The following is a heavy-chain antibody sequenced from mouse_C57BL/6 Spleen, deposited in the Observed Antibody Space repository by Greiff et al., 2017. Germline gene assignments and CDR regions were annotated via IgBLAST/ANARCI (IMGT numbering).Heavy chain of an antibody. CDR2: ISSGGDYI. J-gene: IGHJ3*01. V-gene: IGHV5-9-1*02. Sequence: EVQVVESGEGLVKPGGSLKLSCAASGFTFSSYAMSWVRQTPEKRLEWVAYISSGGDYIYYADTVKGRFTISRDNARNTLYLQMSSLKSEDTAMYYCTRGDYSNFFAYWGQGTLVTVSA. D-gene: IGHD2-5*01. CDR3: TRGDYSNFFAY. CDR1: GFTFSSYA.